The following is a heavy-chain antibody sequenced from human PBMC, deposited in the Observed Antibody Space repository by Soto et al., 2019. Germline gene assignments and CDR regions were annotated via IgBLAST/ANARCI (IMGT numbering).Heavy chain of an antibody. CDR2: ISYDGSNK. Sequence: GGSLRLSCAASGFTFSSYAMHWVRQAPGKGLEWVAVISYDGSNKYYADSVKGRFTISRDNSKNTLYLQMNSLRAEDTAVYYCAREMEVTDHYGMDVWGQGTTVTVSS. V-gene: IGHV3-30-3*01. D-gene: IGHD2-21*02. J-gene: IGHJ6*02. CDR3: AREMEVTDHYGMDV. CDR1: GFTFSSYA.